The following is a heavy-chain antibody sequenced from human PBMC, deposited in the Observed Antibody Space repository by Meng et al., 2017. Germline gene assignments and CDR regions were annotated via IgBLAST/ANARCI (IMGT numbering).Heavy chain of an antibody. D-gene: IGHD3-22*01. Sequence: SETLSLTCTVSGYSISSGYYWGWTRQPPGKGREWIGSIYHSGSTYYNPSLKSRVTISVDTSKNQFSLKLSSVTAADTAVYYCARYREHYYDSSGYYRWSGGYYFDYWGQGTLVTVSS. CDR1: GYSISSGYY. CDR3: ARYREHYYDSSGYYRWSGGYYFDY. J-gene: IGHJ4*02. V-gene: IGHV4-38-2*02. CDR2: IYHSGST.